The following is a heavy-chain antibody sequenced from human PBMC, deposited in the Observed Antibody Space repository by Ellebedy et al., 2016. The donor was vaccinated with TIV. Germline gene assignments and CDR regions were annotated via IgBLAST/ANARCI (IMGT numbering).Heavy chain of an antibody. V-gene: IGHV3-66*01. CDR1: GFTVGRNY. CDR3: ARWYYYGSSPAFDI. D-gene: IGHD3-10*01. J-gene: IGHJ3*02. CDR2: IYADGRT. Sequence: GESLKISCAASGFTVGRNYLNWVRQAPGKVLEWVSVIYADGRTFYADSMKGRFTISRDNSKNTLYLQMNSLRVEDTAVYYCARWYYYGSSPAFDIWGQGTKVTVPS.